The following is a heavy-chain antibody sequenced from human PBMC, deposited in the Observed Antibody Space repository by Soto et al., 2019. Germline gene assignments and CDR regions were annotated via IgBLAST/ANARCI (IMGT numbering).Heavy chain of an antibody. CDR1: GYTFTSYD. Sequence: ASVKVSCKASGYTFTSYDINWVRQAPGQGLEWVGWINPTSEYTAHAQKFQGRVTLTREISTATAYMELSSLTSEDTDVYFCARQVNPGYSSDWGQGTQGTVS. J-gene: IGHJ4*02. CDR2: INPTSEYT. D-gene: IGHD2-15*01. CDR3: ARQVNPGYSSD. V-gene: IGHV1-8*01.